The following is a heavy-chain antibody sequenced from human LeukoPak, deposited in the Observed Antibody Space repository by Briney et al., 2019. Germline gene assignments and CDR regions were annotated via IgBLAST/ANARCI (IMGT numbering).Heavy chain of an antibody. CDR2: IYDGGST. J-gene: IGHJ4*02. V-gene: IGHV3-53*01. CDR3: AGATQWLAYDY. CDR1: GFTVSSY. D-gene: IGHD6-19*01. Sequence: GGSLRLSCAASGFTVSSYMSWVRQPPGKGLERVSVIYDGGSTNYADSVKGRFTISRDNTKNTLFLQMNSLRAEDTAVYYCAGATQWLAYDYWGQGALVTVSS.